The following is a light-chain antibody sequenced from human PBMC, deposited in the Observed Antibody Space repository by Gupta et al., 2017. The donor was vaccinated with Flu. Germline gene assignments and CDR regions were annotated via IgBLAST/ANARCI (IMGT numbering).Light chain of an antibody. Sequence: PSSLSASVGDRVTITCRARQGIDNYLAWYQQKPGKVPKLLIYAASTLQSGVPSRFSGSGSGTDFTLTISSLQPEDVATYYCQKYNSAPQTFGQGTKVEIK. CDR3: QKYNSAPQT. CDR1: QGIDNY. V-gene: IGKV1-27*01. CDR2: AAS. J-gene: IGKJ1*01.